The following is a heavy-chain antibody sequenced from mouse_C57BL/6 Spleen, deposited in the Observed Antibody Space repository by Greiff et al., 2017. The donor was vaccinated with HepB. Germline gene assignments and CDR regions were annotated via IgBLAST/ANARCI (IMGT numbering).Heavy chain of an antibody. D-gene: IGHD2-4*01. J-gene: IGHJ3*01. CDR2: INPYNGGT. CDR1: GYTFTDYY. V-gene: IGHV1-19*01. CDR3: ARYYDYPFAY. Sequence: VQLKQSGPVLVKPGASVKMSCKASGYTFTDYYMNWVKQSHGKSLEWIGVINPYNGGTSYNQKFKGKATLTVDKSSSTAYMELNSLTSEDSAVYYCARYYDYPFAYWGQGTLVTVSA.